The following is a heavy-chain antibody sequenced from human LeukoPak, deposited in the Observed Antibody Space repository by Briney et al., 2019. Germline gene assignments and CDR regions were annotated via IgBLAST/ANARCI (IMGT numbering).Heavy chain of an antibody. CDR2: VYYGGST. J-gene: IGHJ3*02. CDR3: TKQEMMADAFDI. D-gene: IGHD5-24*01. V-gene: IGHV4-59*08. Sequence: SETLSFTASVYGCSISSYYWSWLGQPPGQGLKGLGNVYYGGSTYDNPSLKSRATISVDSSKNHFSLMLSSIPAAAAAFYYLTKQEMMADAFDIWGQGTMVTVSS. CDR1: GCSISSYY.